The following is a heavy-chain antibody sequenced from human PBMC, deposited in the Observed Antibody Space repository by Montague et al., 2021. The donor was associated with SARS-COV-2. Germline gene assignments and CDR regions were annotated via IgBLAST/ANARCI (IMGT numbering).Heavy chain of an antibody. J-gene: IGHJ5*02. CDR2: IYNSGTT. CDR3: ARHRNYGDHSLDNWFHP. V-gene: IGHV4-39*01. CDR1: GDSTSCPNCY. D-gene: IGHD4-17*01. Sequence: ECLSLTCTVSGDSTSCPNCYWGWIRQAPGKGLDWIGTIYNSGTTYYNPSLKSRLTISIDTSKNQFSLKLTSVTAADTAVYYCARHRNYGDHSLDNWFHPWGQGTLVTVSS.